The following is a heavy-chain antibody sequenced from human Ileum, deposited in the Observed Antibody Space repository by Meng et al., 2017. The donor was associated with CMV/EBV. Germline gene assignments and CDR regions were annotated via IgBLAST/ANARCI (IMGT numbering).Heavy chain of an antibody. J-gene: IGHJ4*02. Sequence: KVSCKGSGYSFTSYWIGWVRQMPGKGLQWMGSIYPGDSDTSYSPSFEGPVTIPADKSSSTAYLQWSSLKASDTAMYYCARHPFIGGGHSYDTSGPDSWGQGTLVTVSS. V-gene: IGHV5-51*01. CDR1: GYSFTSYW. D-gene: IGHD3-22*01. CDR3: ARHPFIGGGHSYDTSGPDS. CDR2: IYPGDSDT.